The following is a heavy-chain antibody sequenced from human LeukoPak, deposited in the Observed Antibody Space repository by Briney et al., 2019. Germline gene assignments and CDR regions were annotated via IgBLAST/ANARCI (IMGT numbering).Heavy chain of an antibody. V-gene: IGHV3-7*01. D-gene: IGHD3-16*01. CDR1: GFTFTTYW. Sequence: PGESLRLSCAASGFTFTTYWMTWVRQAPGKGLEWVANINQDGTEKYYVDSVRGQFTISRDNAKNSLYLQMNSVRAEDTAVYYCARSSFPYYFDYWGQGTLVTVSS. CDR3: ARSSFPYYFDY. J-gene: IGHJ4*02. CDR2: INQDGTEK.